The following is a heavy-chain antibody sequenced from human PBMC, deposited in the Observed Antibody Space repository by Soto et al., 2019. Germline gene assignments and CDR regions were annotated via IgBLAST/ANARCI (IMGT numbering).Heavy chain of an antibody. CDR1: GGSFSGYY. V-gene: IGHV4-34*01. D-gene: IGHD3-16*02. CDR2: INHSGST. J-gene: IGHJ4*02. CDR3: ARGRNVWGSYLYYFDY. Sequence: SETLSLTCAVYGGSFSGYYWSWIRQPPGKGLEWIGEINHSGSTNYNPSLKSRVTISVDTSKNQFSLKLSSVTAADTAVYYCARGRNVWGSYLYYFDYWGQGTLVTVSS.